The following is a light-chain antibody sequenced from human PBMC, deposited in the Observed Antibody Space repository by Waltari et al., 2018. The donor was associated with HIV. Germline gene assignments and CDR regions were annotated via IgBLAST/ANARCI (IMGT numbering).Light chain of an antibody. V-gene: IGLV1-51*01. CDR2: DNN. CDR1: SSNIGNKY. J-gene: IGLJ3*02. Sequence: QSVLQQPPSVSAAPGQKVTLSFPGSSSNIGNKYVPWYQQLPGTAPKLLIYDNNKRPSGIPDRFSGSKSGTSATLGITGLQTGDEADYYCGTWDSSLSAGVFGGGTKLTVL. CDR3: GTWDSSLSAGV.